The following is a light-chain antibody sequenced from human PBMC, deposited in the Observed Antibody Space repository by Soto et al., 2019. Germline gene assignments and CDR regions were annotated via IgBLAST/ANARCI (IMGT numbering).Light chain of an antibody. J-gene: IGKJ4*01. CDR2: AAS. Sequence: IQLTQSPSSLSASVGDRVTITCRASQGIGSYLAWYQQKPGEAPKLLIFAASTLQSGVPSRFSGSGSGTDFTLTISSLQAEDFATYYCQQLSTYPSTFGGGT. CDR1: QGIGSY. V-gene: IGKV1-9*01. CDR3: QQLSTYPST.